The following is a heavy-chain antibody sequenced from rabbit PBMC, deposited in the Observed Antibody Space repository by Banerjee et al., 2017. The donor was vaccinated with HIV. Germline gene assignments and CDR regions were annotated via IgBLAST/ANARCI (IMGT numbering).Heavy chain of an antibody. J-gene: IGHJ3*01. CDR2: IYAGSSGST. D-gene: IGHD1-1*01. Sequence: QEQLEESGGDLVKPEGSLTLTCTASGFSFSGSYWICWVRQAPGKGLEWIACIYAGSSGSTYYASWAKGRFTISKTSSTTVTLQMTSLTAADTATYFCARNADGNYITDLWGQGTLVTVS. CDR1: GFSFSGSYW. CDR3: ARNADGNYITDL. V-gene: IGHV1S45*01.